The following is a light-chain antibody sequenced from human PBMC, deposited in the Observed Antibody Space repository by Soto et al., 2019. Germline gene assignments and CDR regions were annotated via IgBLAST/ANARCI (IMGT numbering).Light chain of an antibody. Sequence: EIVLTQSPGTLSLSPGERATLSCRASQSVSSSYLAWYQQKPGQAPRLLIYGASGRATGIPDRFSGSGSGTDFTLNISRLEPEDFAVYYCQQYSSSPLFNFGPGNKGYI. J-gene: IGKJ3*01. V-gene: IGKV3-20*01. CDR1: QSVSSSY. CDR3: QQYSSSPLFN. CDR2: GAS.